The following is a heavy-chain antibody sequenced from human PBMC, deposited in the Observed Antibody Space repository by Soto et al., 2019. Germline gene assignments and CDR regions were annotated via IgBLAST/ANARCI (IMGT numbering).Heavy chain of an antibody. CDR1: GGSISSGGYS. D-gene: IGHD5-12*01. CDR3: AIHFSAYEWSPFDS. Sequence: PSETLSLTCAVSGGSISSGGYSWSWIRQPPGKGLERIGYIYHSGSTYYNPSLKSRVTISVDRSQNQFSLKLSSVTAADTAVYYCAIHFSAYEWSPFDSWGQGSLVTVSS. CDR2: IYHSGST. V-gene: IGHV4-30-2*01. J-gene: IGHJ4*02.